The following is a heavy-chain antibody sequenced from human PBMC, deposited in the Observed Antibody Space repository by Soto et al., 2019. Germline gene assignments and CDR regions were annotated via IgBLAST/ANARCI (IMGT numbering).Heavy chain of an antibody. CDR3: ARGGIAAAAPPDY. CDR1: GGSISSGGYY. Sequence: QVQLQESGPGLVKPSQTLSLTCTVSGGSISSGGYYWSWIRQHPGKGLELIGYIYYSGSTYYNPSLKSRVTISVDTSKNQFSLKLSSVTAADTAVYYCARGGIAAAAPPDYWGQGTLVTVSS. V-gene: IGHV4-31*03. CDR2: IYYSGST. J-gene: IGHJ4*02. D-gene: IGHD6-13*01.